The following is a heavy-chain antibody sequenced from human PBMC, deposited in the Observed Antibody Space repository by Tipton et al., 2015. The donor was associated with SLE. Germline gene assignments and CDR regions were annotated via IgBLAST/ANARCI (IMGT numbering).Heavy chain of an antibody. CDR2: VFNDGNT. CDR3: ARARSEDAFWREYVNYYYYMGV. D-gene: IGHD3-3*01. CDR1: GGSISSSNSY. V-gene: IGHV4-39*07. Sequence: TLSLTCTVFGGSISSSNSYWGWIRQPPGKGLEWIGSVFNDGNTDDNPSLKSRVTISVDTSKNQFSLKLMSLTAADTAVYYCARARSEDAFWREYVNYYYYMGVWGRGTTVTVSS. J-gene: IGHJ6*03.